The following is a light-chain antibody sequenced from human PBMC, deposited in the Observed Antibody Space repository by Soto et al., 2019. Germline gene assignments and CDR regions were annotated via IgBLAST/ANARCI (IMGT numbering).Light chain of an antibody. CDR2: DVT. CDR3: SSYTTSSTL. Sequence: QSALTQPASVSGSPGQSITISCIGTSSDIGANNYVSWCQQHPGKAPKLMIYDVTNRPSGVSNRFSGSKSGNTASLTVSGLQAEDEADYYCSSYTTSSTLFGGGTKLTVL. J-gene: IGLJ2*01. CDR1: SSDIGANNY. V-gene: IGLV2-14*03.